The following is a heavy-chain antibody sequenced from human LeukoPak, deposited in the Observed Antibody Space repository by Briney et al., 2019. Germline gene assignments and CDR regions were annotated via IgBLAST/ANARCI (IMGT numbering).Heavy chain of an antibody. CDR1: GFTFSSYW. J-gene: IGHJ4*02. CDR2: INSDGSST. V-gene: IGHV3-74*01. CDR3: ARDRVSSDYGGNSGIGY. Sequence: GGSLRLSCAASGFTFSSYWMHWVRQAPGKGLVWVSRINSDGSSTSYADSVKGRFTISRDNAKNTLYLQMNSLRAEDTAVYHCARDRVSSDYGGNSGIGYWGQGTLVTVSS. D-gene: IGHD4-23*01.